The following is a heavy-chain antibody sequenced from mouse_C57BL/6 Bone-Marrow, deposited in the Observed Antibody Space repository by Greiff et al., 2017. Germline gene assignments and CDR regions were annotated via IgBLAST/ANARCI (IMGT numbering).Heavy chain of an antibody. Sequence: EVKLQESGGGLVQPGGSLSFSCAASGFTFTDYYMSWVRQPPGKALEWLGFIRNKANGYTTEYSASVKGRFTISRDTSQTTLYLQKNALRAEDSATYYCAITIVDDYDSYYYAVDYWGQGTSVTVSS. CDR1: GFTFTDYY. CDR2: IRNKANGYTT. V-gene: IGHV7-3*01. J-gene: IGHJ4*01. D-gene: IGHD2-4*01. CDR3: AITIVDDYDSYYYAVDY.